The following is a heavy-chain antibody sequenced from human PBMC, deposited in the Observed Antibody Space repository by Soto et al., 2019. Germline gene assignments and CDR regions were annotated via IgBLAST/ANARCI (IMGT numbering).Heavy chain of an antibody. CDR3: ARGRSGYSYTNAFDI. V-gene: IGHV1-18*01. CDR1: GYTFTSYG. D-gene: IGHD3-22*01. Sequence: GASAKVSCKASGYTFTSYGIRWVRQAPGQGLEWMGWISAYNGNTNYAQKLQGRVTMTTDTSTSTAYMELRSLRSDDTAVYYCARGRSGYSYTNAFDIWGQGTMVTVSS. J-gene: IGHJ3*02. CDR2: ISAYNGNT.